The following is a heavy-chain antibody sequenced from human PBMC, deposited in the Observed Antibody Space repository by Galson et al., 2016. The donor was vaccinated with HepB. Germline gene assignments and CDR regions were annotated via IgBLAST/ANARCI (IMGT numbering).Heavy chain of an antibody. J-gene: IGHJ4*02. CDR1: GFTFSSYA. D-gene: IGHD4-23*01. CDR3: ARDYYGGNSVVCAY. V-gene: IGHV3-30-3*01. Sequence: SLRLSCAASGFTFSSYAMYWVRQAPGKGLEWVAVISYDGSNKYYADSVKGRLTISRDNSKNTLYLQINSLRAEDTAVYYCARDYYGGNSVVCAYWGQGTLVTVSS. CDR2: ISYDGSNK.